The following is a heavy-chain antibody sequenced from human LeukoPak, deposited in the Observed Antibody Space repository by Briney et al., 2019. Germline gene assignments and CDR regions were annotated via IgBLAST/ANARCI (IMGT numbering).Heavy chain of an antibody. J-gene: IGHJ4*02. CDR2: ISWNSGSI. CDR3: AKDNRRHYTSGPNPDSLH. V-gene: IGHV3-9*01. Sequence: GGSLRLSCAGSGFIFNNYAMHWARQPPGKGLEWVSGISWNSGSIDYADSVKGRFTISRDNAKNSLYLQMNSLRVEDTAFYYCAKDNRRHYTSGPNPDSLHWGQGALVTVSS. D-gene: IGHD6-19*01. CDR1: GFIFNNYA.